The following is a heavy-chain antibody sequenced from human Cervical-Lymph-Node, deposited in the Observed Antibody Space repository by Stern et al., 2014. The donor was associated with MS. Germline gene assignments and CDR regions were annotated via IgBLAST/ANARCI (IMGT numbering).Heavy chain of an antibody. CDR2: IIPLFGMA. CDR1: GDTFSNYA. D-gene: IGHD1-7*01. V-gene: IGHV1-69*17. CDR3: ARRIGITGTADYGMDV. J-gene: IGHJ6*02. Sequence: VQLLESGAEVRKPGSSVKVSCEASGDTFSNYAITWVRQAPGQGLEWVGDIIPLFGMANYAQKSQGRVTITADKSTNIAYMELRSLRSEDTAVYFCARRIGITGTADYGMDVWGQGTTVTVSS.